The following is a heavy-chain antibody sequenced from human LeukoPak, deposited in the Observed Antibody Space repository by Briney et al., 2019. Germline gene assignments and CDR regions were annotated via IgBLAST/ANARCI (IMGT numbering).Heavy chain of an antibody. D-gene: IGHD3-10*02. CDR3: ARSVRGWYYLGMDV. CDR1: GFTFSSYD. V-gene: IGHV3-13*05. CDR2: IGSSGDP. J-gene: IGHJ6*02. Sequence: GGSLRLSCAASGFTFSSYDMHWVRQVTGKGLEWVSAIGSSGDPYYPASVKGRFTISRENAKNSLYLQMNSLRVGDTAVYYCARSVRGWYYLGMDVWGQGTTVTVPS.